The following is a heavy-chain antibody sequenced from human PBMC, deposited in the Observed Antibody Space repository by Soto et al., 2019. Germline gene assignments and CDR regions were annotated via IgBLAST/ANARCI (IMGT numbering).Heavy chain of an antibody. CDR2: INVYNGNT. Sequence: QVQLVQSGAEVKKPGASVKVSCKASGYTFTSYGISWVRQAPGQGLEWMGWINVYNGNTNYAQKLQGRVTMTTDTSTSTAYLDLRSLSSDDTAVYFCARDTSRGEYDYWGQGTLVTVPS. CDR3: ARDTSRGEYDY. CDR1: GYTFTSYG. D-gene: IGHD3-10*01. V-gene: IGHV1-18*01. J-gene: IGHJ4*02.